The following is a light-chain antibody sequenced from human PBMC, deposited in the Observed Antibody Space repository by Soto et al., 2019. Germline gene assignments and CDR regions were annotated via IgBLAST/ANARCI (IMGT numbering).Light chain of an antibody. V-gene: IGKV1-13*02. CDR1: QGISSA. CDR3: QQFNSYLLT. CDR2: DAS. Sequence: AIQLTQSPSSLSASVGDRVTITCRASQGISSALAWYQQEPGKAPKLLIYDASSLESGVPSRFSGNGSGTAFTLTISSLQPEDFATYYCQQFNSYLLTIGGGTKVEIK. J-gene: IGKJ4*01.